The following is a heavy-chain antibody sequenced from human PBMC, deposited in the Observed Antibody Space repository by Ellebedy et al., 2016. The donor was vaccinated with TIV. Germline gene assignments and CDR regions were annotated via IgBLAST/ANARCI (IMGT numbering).Heavy chain of an antibody. J-gene: IGHJ4*02. Sequence: SETLSLTXAVYGGSFSGYYWSWIRQPPGKGLEWIGEINHSGSTNYNPSLKSRVTISVDTSKNQFSLKLSSVTAADTAVYYCARGRTVTVDYWGQGTLVTVSS. V-gene: IGHV4-34*01. D-gene: IGHD4-17*01. CDR1: GGSFSGYY. CDR2: INHSGST. CDR3: ARGRTVTVDY.